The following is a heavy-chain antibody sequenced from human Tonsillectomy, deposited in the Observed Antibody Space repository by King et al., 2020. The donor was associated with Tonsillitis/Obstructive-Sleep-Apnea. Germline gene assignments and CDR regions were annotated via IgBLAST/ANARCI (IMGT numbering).Heavy chain of an antibody. CDR1: GYSFTEHA. V-gene: IGHV7-4-1*02. D-gene: IGHD6-6*01. CDR3: ARDSDSRSAGYFFDL. CDR2: ITTDTGKP. Sequence: QLVQSGSELEKPGASVKISCKASGYSFTEHAMNWVRQAPGQGLEWMGWITTDTGKPTYAPGFTGRYVFSLDTSVSTAYLQISSLEAEDTAVYYCARDSDSRSAGYFFDLWGQGTLVTVSS. J-gene: IGHJ4*02.